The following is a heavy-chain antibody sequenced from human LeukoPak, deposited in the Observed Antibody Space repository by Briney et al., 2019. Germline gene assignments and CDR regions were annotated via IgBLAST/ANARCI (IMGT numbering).Heavy chain of an antibody. D-gene: IGHD2-2*01. CDR1: GFTFSSYW. CDR2: IKQDGSEK. V-gene: IGHV3-7*01. CDR3: VRGEVVATATKPDY. J-gene: IGHJ4*02. Sequence: PGGSLRLSCAASGFTFSSYWMNWVRQAPGKGLEWVANIKQDGSEKYYVDSVKGRFTISRDNARNSLYLQMNSLRAEDTAVYYCVRGEVVATATKPDYWGQGSLVTVS.